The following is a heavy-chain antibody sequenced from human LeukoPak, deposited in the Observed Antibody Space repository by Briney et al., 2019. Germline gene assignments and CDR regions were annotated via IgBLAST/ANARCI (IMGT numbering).Heavy chain of an antibody. CDR1: RFTFSSYG. CDR3: ARSYSSSRGTFDY. CDR2: ITSSSSYI. D-gene: IGHD6-6*01. V-gene: IGHV3-21*01. J-gene: IGHJ4*02. Sequence: GGSLRLSCAASRFTFSSYGMNWVRQAPGKGLEWVSSITSSSSYIYYADSVKGRFTIFRDNAKNSLYLQMNSLRAEDTAVYYCARSYSSSRGTFDYWGQGTLVTVSS.